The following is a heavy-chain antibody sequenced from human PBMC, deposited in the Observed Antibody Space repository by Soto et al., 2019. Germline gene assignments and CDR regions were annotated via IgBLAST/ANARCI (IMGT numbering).Heavy chain of an antibody. Sequence: SETLSLTCTVSGGSISSYYWSWIRQPPGKGLEWIGHIYYSGSTNYNPSLKSRVTISVDTSKNQFSLKLSSVTAADTAVYCCARAANSYDYYYYYMDVWGKGTTVTVSS. CDR3: ARAANSYDYYYYYMDV. CDR2: IYYSGST. J-gene: IGHJ6*03. CDR1: GGSISSYY. D-gene: IGHD5-18*01. V-gene: IGHV4-59*01.